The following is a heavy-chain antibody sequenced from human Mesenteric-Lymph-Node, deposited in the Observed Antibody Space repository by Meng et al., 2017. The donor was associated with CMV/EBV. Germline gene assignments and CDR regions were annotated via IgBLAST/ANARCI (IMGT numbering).Heavy chain of an antibody. CDR2: IIPILGIA. D-gene: IGHD1-1*01. V-gene: IGHV1-69*04. CDR1: GGTFSSYT. J-gene: IGHJ6*02. Sequence: SVKVSCKASGGTFSSYTISWVRQAPGQGLEWMGRIIPILGIANYAQKFQGRVTITADKSTSTAYMELSSLRSEDTAVYYCARDGGPIGTPRGMDVWGQGTTVTVSS. CDR3: ARDGGPIGTPRGMDV.